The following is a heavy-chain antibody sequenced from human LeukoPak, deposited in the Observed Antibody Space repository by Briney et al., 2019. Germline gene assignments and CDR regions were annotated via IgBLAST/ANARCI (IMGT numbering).Heavy chain of an antibody. J-gene: IGHJ4*02. CDR3: SRTSYGDYGDFDY. CDR1: GFTFSSYS. V-gene: IGHV3-21*01. Sequence: GGSLRLSCAASGFTFSSYSMNWVRQAPGKGLEWVSSISSSSSYIYYADSVKGRFTISRDNAKNSLYLQMNSLRAEDTAVYYCSRTSYGDYGDFDYWGQGTLVTVSS. CDR2: ISSSSSYI. D-gene: IGHD4-17*01.